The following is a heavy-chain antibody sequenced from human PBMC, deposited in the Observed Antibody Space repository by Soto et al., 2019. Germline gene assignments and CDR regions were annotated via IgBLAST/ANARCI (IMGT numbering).Heavy chain of an antibody. V-gene: IGHV4-30-4*01. Sequence: QLHEPGPGVVKPSETLSLTCTVSGDSINNNDYYWNWIRQTPGKGLEWIGYVYYSGSTYYIPSLKSRLSMSVHTSKNQFSLKLSSVTAADTAIYYCAGMSYYYDKWYFDLWGRGTLVTVSS. CDR1: GDSINNNDYY. CDR3: AGMSYYYDKWYFDL. CDR2: VYYSGST. J-gene: IGHJ2*01. D-gene: IGHD3-22*01.